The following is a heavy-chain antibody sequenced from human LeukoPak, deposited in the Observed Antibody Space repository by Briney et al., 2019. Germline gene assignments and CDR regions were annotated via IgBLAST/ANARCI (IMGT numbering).Heavy chain of an antibody. D-gene: IGHD3-10*01. CDR1: GFSVSSTF. CDR2: IYSGDTT. CDR3: GRRVYCHVLGTYTYCGMDV. J-gene: IGHJ6*01. V-gene: IGHV3-53*01. Sequence: GGSLRLSCAASGFSVSSTFMTWVRQPPGRGRESVSVIYSGDTTYYADSVKGRFTISRDNSKNTLYLLMNSLRAEDTAVYYCGRRVYCHVLGTYTYCGMDVWARGPTVPVPS.